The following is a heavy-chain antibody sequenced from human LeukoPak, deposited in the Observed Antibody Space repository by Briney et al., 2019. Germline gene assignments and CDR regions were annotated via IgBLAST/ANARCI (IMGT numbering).Heavy chain of an antibody. D-gene: IGHD5-18*01. V-gene: IGHV3-23*01. CDR1: GFTFSSYA. J-gene: IGHJ4*02. Sequence: PGGSLRLSCAASGFTFSSYAMSWVRQAPGKGLEWVSAISGSGGSTYYADSVKGRFTISRDNSKNTLYLQMNSLRAEDTAVYYCAKDGDRLWPTLSHRGYWGQGTLVTVSS. CDR3: AKDGDRLWPTLSHRGY. CDR2: ISGSGGST.